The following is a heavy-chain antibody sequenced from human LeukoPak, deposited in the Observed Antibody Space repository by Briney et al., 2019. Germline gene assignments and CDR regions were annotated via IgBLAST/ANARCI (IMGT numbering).Heavy chain of an antibody. CDR2: IGTAGDT. V-gene: IGHV3-13*01. D-gene: IGHD1-1*01. J-gene: IGHJ4*02. Sequence: SGGSLRLSCAASGFTFSDYDMHWVRQATGKGLEWVSAIGTAGDTYYTGSVKGRFTISRENAKNSLYLQTNSLRAGDTAVYYCARVAKERVGGVYHFDYWGQGTLVTVSS. CDR1: GFTFSDYD. CDR3: ARVAKERVGGVYHFDY.